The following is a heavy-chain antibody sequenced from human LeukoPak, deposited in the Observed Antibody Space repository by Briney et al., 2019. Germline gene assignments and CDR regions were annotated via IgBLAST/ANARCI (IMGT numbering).Heavy chain of an antibody. Sequence: GGSLRLSCAASGFTFSSYWMSWVRQAPGKGLEWVANIKQDGSEKYYVDSVKGRFTISRDNAKNSLYLQMNSLRAEDTAVYYCAREPPGDAITMDVWGKGTTVTVSS. CDR1: GFTFSSYW. CDR3: AREPPGDAITMDV. J-gene: IGHJ6*04. V-gene: IGHV3-7*01. D-gene: IGHD2-8*01. CDR2: IKQDGSEK.